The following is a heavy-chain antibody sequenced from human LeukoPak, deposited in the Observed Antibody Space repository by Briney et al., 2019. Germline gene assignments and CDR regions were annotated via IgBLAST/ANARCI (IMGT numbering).Heavy chain of an antibody. J-gene: IGHJ4*02. Sequence: PGGSLRLSCAASGFTFSDYSMNWVRQAPGRGLEWVSYITSSSGTTYYADSVKGRFTISRDNAKNSLYLQMNSLRDEDTAVYYCGIYCGSSSCYPDYWGQGTLVTVSS. D-gene: IGHD2-2*01. CDR3: GIYCGSSSCYPDY. CDR2: ITSSSGTT. CDR1: GFTFSDYS. V-gene: IGHV3-48*02.